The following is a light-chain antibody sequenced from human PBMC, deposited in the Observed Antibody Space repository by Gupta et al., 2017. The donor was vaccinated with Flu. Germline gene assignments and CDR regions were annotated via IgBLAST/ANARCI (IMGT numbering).Light chain of an antibody. CDR2: EVS. J-gene: IGLJ1*01. V-gene: IGLV2-18*02. CDR3: SSYTTSYTFV. CDR1: GSDVGTYNR. Sequence: QSALTQTPSVSGSPGQSVTISCTGTGSDVGTYNRVSWYRPPPGTAPKLIIYEVSNRPSGVPDRFSGSKSGNTASLTISGLQGEDEADYYCSSYTTSYTFVFGTGTKVTVL.